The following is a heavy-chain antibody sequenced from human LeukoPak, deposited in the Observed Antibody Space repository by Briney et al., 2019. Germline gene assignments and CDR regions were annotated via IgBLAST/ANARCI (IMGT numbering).Heavy chain of an antibody. CDR3: ARVTPITMVRGVYGMDV. CDR1: GGSISSYY. CDR2: IYYSGST. D-gene: IGHD3-10*01. V-gene: IGHV4-59*01. J-gene: IGHJ6*02. Sequence: SETLSLTCTVSGGSISSYYWSWIRQPPGKGLEWIGYIYYSGSTNYNPSLKSRVTISVDTSKNQFFLKLSSVTAADTAVYYCARVTPITMVRGVYGMDVWGQGTTVTVSS.